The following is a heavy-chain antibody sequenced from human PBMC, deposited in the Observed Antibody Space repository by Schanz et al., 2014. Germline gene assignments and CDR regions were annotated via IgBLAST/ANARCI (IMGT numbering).Heavy chain of an antibody. J-gene: IGHJ4*02. CDR1: GFSFSDHA. D-gene: IGHD3-9*01. CDR2: VRKKEFSDDTE. Sequence: EVELVESGGGLVQPGGSLRLSCAASGFSFSDHAMDWVRQAAGKGLEWVGRVRKKEFSDDTEEYAASVRGRFTISRDDSKNGVNLQMDGLKTEDTAMYYCVREGATTPVACLRSFDWLGRFDYWGQGALVTVSS. CDR3: VREGATTPVACLRSFDWLGRFDY. V-gene: IGHV3-72*01.